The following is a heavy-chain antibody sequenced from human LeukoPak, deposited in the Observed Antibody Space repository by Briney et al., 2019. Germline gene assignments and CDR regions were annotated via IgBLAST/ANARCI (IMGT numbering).Heavy chain of an antibody. CDR1: GFTFSSYW. CDR2: IRNKANSYTT. Sequence: PGGSLRLSCAASGFTFSSYWMNWVRQAPGKGLDWVGRIRNKANSYTTEYAASVKGRFTISRDDSKNSLYLQMNSLKIEDTAVYYCAKAHPRSRFDSWGQGTLVTVSS. V-gene: IGHV3-72*01. J-gene: IGHJ4*02. CDR3: AKAHPRSRFDS. D-gene: IGHD2-15*01.